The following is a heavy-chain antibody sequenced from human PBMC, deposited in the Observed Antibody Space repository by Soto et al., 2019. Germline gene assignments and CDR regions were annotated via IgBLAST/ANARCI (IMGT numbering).Heavy chain of an antibody. J-gene: IGHJ4*02. D-gene: IGHD3-10*01. CDR2: FYDGNT. CDR3: ATTRGLAVGGSFDY. V-gene: IGHV4-39*01. Sequence: SETLSLTCIVSGGSITRRSSYWAWIRQPPGRGLEWVGTFYDGNTYHNPSLRSRITIAVDTSKNQFSLKLNSVAAADTAFYYCATTRGLAVGGSFDYWGQGMLVTVSS. CDR1: GGSITRRSSY.